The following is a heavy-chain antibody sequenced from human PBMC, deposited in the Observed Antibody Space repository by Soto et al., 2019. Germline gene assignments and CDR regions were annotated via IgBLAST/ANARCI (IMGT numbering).Heavy chain of an antibody. D-gene: IGHD5-12*01. Sequence: GSLRLSCAASGFTFSDYEMNWVRQAPGKGLEWLAHITSSGSVMYADFVKGRFTISRDNADNSLYLQMTSLRAEDTALYYCTKEKSVMYSGYDAFEIWGRGTMVTVSS. CDR2: ITSSGSV. V-gene: IGHV3-48*03. CDR1: GFTFSDYE. J-gene: IGHJ3*02. CDR3: TKEKSVMYSGYDAFEI.